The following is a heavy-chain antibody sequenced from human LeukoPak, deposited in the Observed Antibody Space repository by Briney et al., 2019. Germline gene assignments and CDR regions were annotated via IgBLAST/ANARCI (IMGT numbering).Heavy chain of an antibody. Sequence: PGGSLRLSCAASGFTFSSYWMHWVRQVPGKGLVWVSRINSDGSSTSYADSVKGRFTISRDNAKNTLYLQMNSLRAEDTAVCYCVRGVPLTVTRARDYWGQGTLVTVSS. D-gene: IGHD4-17*01. V-gene: IGHV3-74*01. CDR2: INSDGSST. J-gene: IGHJ4*02. CDR3: VRGVPLTVTRARDY. CDR1: GFTFSSYW.